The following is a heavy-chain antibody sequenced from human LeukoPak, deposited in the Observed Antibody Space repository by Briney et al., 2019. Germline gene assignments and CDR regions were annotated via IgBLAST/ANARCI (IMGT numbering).Heavy chain of an antibody. Sequence: PSETLSLTCAVYGGSLSGYYWSWIRQPPGKGLEWIGEINHSGSTNYNPSLKSRVTISVDTSKNQFSLRLSSVTAADTAVYYCARGGYSYGFKAFDIWGQGTKVTVSS. D-gene: IGHD5-18*01. J-gene: IGHJ3*02. CDR3: ARGGYSYGFKAFDI. CDR2: INHSGST. V-gene: IGHV4-34*01. CDR1: GGSLSGYY.